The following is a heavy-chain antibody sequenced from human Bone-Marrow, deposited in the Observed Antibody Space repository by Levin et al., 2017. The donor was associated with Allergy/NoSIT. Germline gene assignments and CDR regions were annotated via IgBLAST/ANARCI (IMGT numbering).Heavy chain of an antibody. V-gene: IGHV5-10-1*01. CDR3: ARDKPRDNWNYGYYYYMDV. CDR2: IDPSDSYT. Sequence: GESLKISCKGSGYSFTSYWISWVRQMPGKGLEWMGRIDPSDSYTNYSPSFQGHVTISADKSISTAYLQWSSLKASDTAMYYCARDKPRDNWNYGYYYYMDVWGKGTTVTVSS. CDR1: GYSFTSYW. J-gene: IGHJ6*03. D-gene: IGHD1-7*01.